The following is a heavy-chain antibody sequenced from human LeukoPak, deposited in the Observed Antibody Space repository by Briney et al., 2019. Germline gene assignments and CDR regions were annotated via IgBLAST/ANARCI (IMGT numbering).Heavy chain of an antibody. CDR2: ISSSSSYI. Sequence: PGGSLRLSCAASGFTFNSYSMNWVRQAPGKGLEWVSSISSSSSYIYYADSVKGRFTISRDNAKNSLYLQMNSLRAEDTAVYYCARASTMSGEGDYWGQGTLVTVSS. J-gene: IGHJ4*02. CDR1: GFTFNSYS. V-gene: IGHV3-21*01. D-gene: IGHD3-22*01. CDR3: ARASTMSGEGDY.